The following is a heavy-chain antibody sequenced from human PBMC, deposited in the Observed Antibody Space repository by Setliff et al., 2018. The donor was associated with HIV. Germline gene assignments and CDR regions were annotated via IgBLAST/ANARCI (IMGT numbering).Heavy chain of an antibody. V-gene: IGHV4-39*01. CDR2: IYHTGRT. Sequence: PSETLSLTCSVSGGSIDNNKYYWTWIRQPPGKGLEWTGSIYHTGRTYYNRSLESRLTISIDTSKNQFSLKLPSVTAADTAMYYCASRIYYYDESRVLREEGFVPWGQGTLVTVSS. CDR3: ASRIYYYDESRVLREEGFVP. J-gene: IGHJ5*02. CDR1: GGSIDNNKYY. D-gene: IGHD3-22*01.